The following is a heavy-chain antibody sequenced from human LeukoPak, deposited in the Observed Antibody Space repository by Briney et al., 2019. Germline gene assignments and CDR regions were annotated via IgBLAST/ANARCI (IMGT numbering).Heavy chain of an antibody. CDR3: ARDSTGLLGAFDI. Sequence: GGSLRLSCAASGFTVSSNYMSWVRQAPGKGLEWVSVIYSGGSIYYADSVKGRFTISRDNSKNTLYLQMNSLRAEDTAVYYCARDSTGLLGAFDIWGQGTMVTVSS. D-gene: IGHD3-22*01. CDR2: IYSGGSI. CDR1: GFTVSSNY. V-gene: IGHV3-53*01. J-gene: IGHJ3*02.